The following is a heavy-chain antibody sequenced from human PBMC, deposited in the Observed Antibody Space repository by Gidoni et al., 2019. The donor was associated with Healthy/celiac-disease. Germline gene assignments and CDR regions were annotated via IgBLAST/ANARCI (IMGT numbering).Heavy chain of an antibody. Sequence: QVHLQQWGAGLLKPSETLSLTCAVYGGSFSGYYWGGSRQPPGKGLEWIGEINHIGSTNYNPSLKSRVTISVDTSKNQFSRKLSSVTAADTAVYYCASFYRGKNGSSGYYFLLDYWGQGTLVTVSS. J-gene: IGHJ4*02. D-gene: IGHD3-22*01. CDR3: ASFYRGKNGSSGYYFLLDY. V-gene: IGHV4-34*01. CDR1: GGSFSGYY. CDR2: INHIGST.